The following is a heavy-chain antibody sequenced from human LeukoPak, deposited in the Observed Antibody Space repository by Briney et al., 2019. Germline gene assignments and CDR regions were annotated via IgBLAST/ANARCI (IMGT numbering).Heavy chain of an antibody. V-gene: IGHV3-30-3*01. CDR1: GFTFSSYA. CDR2: ISYDGSDK. D-gene: IGHD4-17*01. CDR3: ARDFYGDYVDY. J-gene: IGHJ4*02. Sequence: GRSLRLSCAASGFTFSSYAMHWVRQAPGKGLEWVAVISYDGSDKYYADSVKGRFTISRDNSKNTLYLQMNSLRAEDTAVYYCARDFYGDYVDYWGQGTLGTVSS.